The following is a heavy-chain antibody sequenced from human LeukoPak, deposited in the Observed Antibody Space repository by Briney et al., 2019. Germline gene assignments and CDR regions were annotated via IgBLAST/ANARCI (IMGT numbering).Heavy chain of an antibody. Sequence: SVKVSCKASGGTFSSYAISWVRQAPGQGLEWMGRIIPILGIANYAQKFQGRVTITADKSTSTAYMELSSLRSEDTAVYYCARVGPSGSYKSDYWGQGTLVTVSS. D-gene: IGHD1-26*01. V-gene: IGHV1-69*04. J-gene: IGHJ4*02. CDR1: GGTFSSYA. CDR2: IIPILGIA. CDR3: ARVGPSGSYKSDY.